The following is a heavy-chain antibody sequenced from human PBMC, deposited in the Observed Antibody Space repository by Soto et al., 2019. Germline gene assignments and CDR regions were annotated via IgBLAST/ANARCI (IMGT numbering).Heavy chain of an antibody. CDR1: GGSVNSYHW. Sequence: QVQLQESGPGLVKPSGTLSLTCGVSGGSVNSYHWWSWVRQPPGKGLEWIGEINHSGSTNYNPSLERAASLATDASKNQLALKPASVSAADTAVYYCASTEYGSVYGDYPAGYWGQGTLVTVSS. CDR2: INHSGST. CDR3: ASTEYGSVYGDYPAGY. J-gene: IGHJ4*02. V-gene: IGHV4-4*02. D-gene: IGHD4-17*01.